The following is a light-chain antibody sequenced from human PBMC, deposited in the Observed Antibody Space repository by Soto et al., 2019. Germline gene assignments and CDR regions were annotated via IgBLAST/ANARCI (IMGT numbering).Light chain of an antibody. J-gene: IGKJ5*01. CDR1: RSVSSY. Sequence: QSPATLSVKKGEGATLSCRATRSVSSYLAWYQQKPGQAPRLLIYDASSRPTDIPARFSGSGSGTDFTLTISSLEPEDFALYYCQQRSNWPITFGQGTLLE. CDR2: DAS. CDR3: QQRSNWPIT. V-gene: IGKV3-11*01.